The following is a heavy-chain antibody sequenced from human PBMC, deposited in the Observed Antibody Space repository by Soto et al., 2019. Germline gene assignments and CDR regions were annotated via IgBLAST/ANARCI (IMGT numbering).Heavy chain of an antibody. CDR2: ISGSGGNT. D-gene: IGHD6-19*01. V-gene: IGHV3-23*01. CDR1: GFTFSNYA. Sequence: EVQLLESGGGLLQPGGSLILSCAASGFTFSNYAMGWVRQAPGKGLEWVPTISGSGGNTYYADSVKGRFTISRDNSKNTLYLQMTSLTDEDTAVYYCAKDSAAVAGFGHGDYWGQGTLVTVSS. CDR3: AKDSAAVAGFGHGDY. J-gene: IGHJ4*02.